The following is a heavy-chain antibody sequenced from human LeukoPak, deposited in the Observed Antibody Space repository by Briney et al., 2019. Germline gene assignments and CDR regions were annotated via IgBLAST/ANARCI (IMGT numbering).Heavy chain of an antibody. CDR3: ARGVLPAAMRGVGDAFDI. D-gene: IGHD2-2*01. J-gene: IGHJ4*02. V-gene: IGHV1-2*04. Sequence: ASVKVSCKASGYTFTGYYMHWVRQAPGQGLEWMGWINPNSGGTNYAQKFQGWVTMTRDTSISTAYMELSRLRSDDTAVYYCARGVLPAAMRGVGDAFDIWGQGTLVTVSS. CDR2: INPNSGGT. CDR1: GYTFTGYY.